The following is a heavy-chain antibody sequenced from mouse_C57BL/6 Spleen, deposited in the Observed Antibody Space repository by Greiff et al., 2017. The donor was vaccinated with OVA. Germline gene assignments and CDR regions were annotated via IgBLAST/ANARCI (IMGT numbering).Heavy chain of an antibody. Sequence: QVQLQQPGAELVKPGASVKLSCKASGYTFTSYWMHWVKQRPGQGLEWIGMIHPNSGSTNYNEKFKSKATLTVDKSSSTAYMQLSSLTSEDSAVYYCARAYDYDRYWFAYWGQGTLVTVSA. CDR1: GYTFTSYW. CDR3: ARAYDYDRYWFAY. J-gene: IGHJ3*01. D-gene: IGHD2-4*01. CDR2: IHPNSGST. V-gene: IGHV1-64*01.